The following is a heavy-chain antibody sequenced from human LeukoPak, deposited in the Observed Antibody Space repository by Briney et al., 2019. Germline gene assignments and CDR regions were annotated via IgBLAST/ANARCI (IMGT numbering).Heavy chain of an antibody. V-gene: IGHV1-69*13. D-gene: IGHD3-3*01. J-gene: IGHJ6*02. Sequence: GASVKVSCTASGYTFTGYYMHWVRQAPGQGLEWMGGIIPIFGTANYAQKFQGRVTITADESTSTAYMELSSLRSEDTAVYYCARTQPHYDFWSGYYLYYGMDVWGQGTTVTVSS. CDR3: ARTQPHYDFWSGYYLYYGMDV. CDR2: IIPIFGTA. CDR1: GYTFTGYY.